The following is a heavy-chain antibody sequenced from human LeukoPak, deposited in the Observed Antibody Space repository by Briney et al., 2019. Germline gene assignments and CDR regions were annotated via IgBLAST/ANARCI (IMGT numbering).Heavy chain of an antibody. D-gene: IGHD2-15*01. CDR2: IIPIFGTA. CDR1: GGTFSSYA. J-gene: IGHJ4*02. V-gene: IGHV1-69*13. CDR3: ARDPEGSGNFDY. Sequence: GASVKVSCKASGGTFSSYAISWVRQAPGQGLEWMGGIIPIFGTANYAQKFQGRVTITADESTITAYMELSSLRSEDTAVYYCARDPEGSGNFDYWGQGTLVTVSS.